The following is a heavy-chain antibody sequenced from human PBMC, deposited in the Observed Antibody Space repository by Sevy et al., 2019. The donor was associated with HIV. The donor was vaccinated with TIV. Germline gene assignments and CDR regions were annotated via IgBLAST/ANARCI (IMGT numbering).Heavy chain of an antibody. CDR3: ARIGMITFGGAARGAFDI. Sequence: GGSLRLSCAASGFTFSTYNTHWVRQAPGKGLEWVSYISSTSNTIYYADSVKGRFTISRDNADNSLYLQMKSLRAEDTALYYCARIGMITFGGAARGAFDIWGQGTMVTVSS. J-gene: IGHJ3*02. CDR2: ISSTSNTI. CDR1: GFTFSTYN. V-gene: IGHV3-48*01. D-gene: IGHD3-16*01.